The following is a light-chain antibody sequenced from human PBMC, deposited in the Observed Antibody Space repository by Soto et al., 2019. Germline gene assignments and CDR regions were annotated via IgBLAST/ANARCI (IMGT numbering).Light chain of an antibody. J-gene: IGKJ1*01. CDR2: DAS. CDR3: QQYNNWPPWT. CDR1: QSVSNN. V-gene: IGKV3-15*01. Sequence: ILMTQSPATLSVSPGERATLSCRASQSVSNNLAWYQQKPGQAPRLLIYDASTRATGIPARFSGSGSGTEFTLTSSGLQSEDFAVYYWQQYNNWPPWTVGQGTKVEIK.